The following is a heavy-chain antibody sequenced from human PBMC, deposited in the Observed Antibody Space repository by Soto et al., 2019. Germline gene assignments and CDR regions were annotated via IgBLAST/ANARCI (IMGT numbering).Heavy chain of an antibody. V-gene: IGHV3-23*01. CDR3: AKDGPPFYHYYMDV. Sequence: GGSLRLSCAASGFTFSSYAMSWVRQAPGKGLAWVSTISGSGGNTYYADSVKGRFTISRDNSKNTLYLQMNSLRAEDTAVYYCAKDGPPFYHYYMDVWGKGTTVTVSS. CDR2: ISGSGGNT. J-gene: IGHJ6*03. CDR1: GFTFSSYA.